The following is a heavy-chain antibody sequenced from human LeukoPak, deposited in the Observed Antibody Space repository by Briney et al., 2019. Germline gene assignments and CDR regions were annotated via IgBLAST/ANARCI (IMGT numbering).Heavy chain of an antibody. V-gene: IGHV1-8*03. J-gene: IGHJ5*02. CDR2: MNPNSGNT. CDR1: GYTFTSYD. CDR3: ARGPYTPSPGIAAAYWFDP. D-gene: IGHD6-13*01. Sequence: GASVKVSCKASGYTFTSYDINWVRQATGQGLEWMGWMNPNSGNTGYAQKFQGRVTITRNTSISTAYMELSSLRSEDTAVYYCARGPYTPSPGIAAAYWFDPWGQGTLVTVSS.